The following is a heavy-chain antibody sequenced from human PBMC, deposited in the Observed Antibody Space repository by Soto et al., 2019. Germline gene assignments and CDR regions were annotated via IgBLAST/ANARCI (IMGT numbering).Heavy chain of an antibody. J-gene: IGHJ6*02. CDR1: GFTFSNAW. CDR2: IKSKTDGGTT. Sequence: PGGSLRLSCAASGFTFSNAWMNWVRQAPGKGLEWVVRIKSKTDGGTTYYAAPVKGRFTISREDSKNTLYLQMNSLKTEDTAVYYCTTLSITIFGVVLMDVWGQESTVTVSS. V-gene: IGHV3-15*07. CDR3: TTLSITIFGVVLMDV. D-gene: IGHD3-3*01.